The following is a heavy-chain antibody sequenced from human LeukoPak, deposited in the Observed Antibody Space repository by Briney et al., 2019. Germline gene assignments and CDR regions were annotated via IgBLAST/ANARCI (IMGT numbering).Heavy chain of an antibody. D-gene: IGHD3-9*01. CDR2: ISGSGGST. CDR1: GFTVRSSY. J-gene: IGHJ4*02. CDR3: AKGDYDILTGYPSHYFDY. V-gene: IGHV3-23*01. Sequence: GGSLRLSCAASGFTVRSSYMSWVRQAPGKGLEWVSAISGSGGSTYYADSVKGRFTISRDNSKNTLYLQMNSLRAEDTAVYYCAKGDYDILTGYPSHYFDYWGQGTLVTVSS.